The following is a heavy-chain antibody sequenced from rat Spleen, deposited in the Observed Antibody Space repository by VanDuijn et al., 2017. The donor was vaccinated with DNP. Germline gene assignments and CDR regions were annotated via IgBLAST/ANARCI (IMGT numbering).Heavy chain of an antibody. J-gene: IGHJ2*01. CDR2: ISPTGDNT. CDR3: ATRSPFAY. Sequence: EVQLVESGGGVVQPGKSLKLSCAASGFTFSDSAMAWVRQSPKMGLEWVASISPTGDNTFYRDSVKGRFTVSRHNSENTLFLQMDSLRSEDTATYYCATRSPFAYWGQGLMVTVSS. V-gene: IGHV5S23*01. CDR1: GFTFSDSA.